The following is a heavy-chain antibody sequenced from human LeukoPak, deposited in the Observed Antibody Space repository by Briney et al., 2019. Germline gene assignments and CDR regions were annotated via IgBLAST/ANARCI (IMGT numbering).Heavy chain of an antibody. CDR1: GGSVSSANYY. CDR3: VRHPRGGPYFDY. D-gene: IGHD3-16*01. Sequence: SSETLSLTCSVSGGSVSSANYYWSWVRQPPGKGLAWIGYIYYSGSTTYNPSLKSRVTISVDTSKNQFSLKLTSVTAADTGVYYCVRHPRGGPYFDYWGQGTLVTVSS. J-gene: IGHJ4*02. CDR2: IYYSGST. V-gene: IGHV4-61*01.